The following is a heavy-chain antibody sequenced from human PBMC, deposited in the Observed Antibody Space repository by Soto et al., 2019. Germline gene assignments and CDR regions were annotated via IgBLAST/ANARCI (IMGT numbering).Heavy chain of an antibody. V-gene: IGHV4-59*01. Sequence: SEPMSLTCSVAGGSIGGSYWSWIRQSPGKGLEWLGYVYYTGSTNYSPSLRSRVSISVDTSKNEFSLRLSSVTAADMAVYFCARSVAVPGAHIDYWGQGTQVTVSS. CDR2: VYYTGST. D-gene: IGHD6-19*01. CDR3: ARSVAVPGAHIDY. CDR1: GGSIGGSY. J-gene: IGHJ4*02.